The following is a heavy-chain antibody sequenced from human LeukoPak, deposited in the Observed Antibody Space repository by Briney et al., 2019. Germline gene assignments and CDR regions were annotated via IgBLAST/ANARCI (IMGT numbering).Heavy chain of an antibody. V-gene: IGHV4-61*02. D-gene: IGHD3-22*01. CDR3: ARDSPGPYYYDSSGYYDY. CDR1: GGSISSGSYY. Sequence: SETLSLTCTVSGGSISSGSYYWSWIRQPAGKGLEWIGRIYTSGSTNYNPSLKSRVTISVDPSKNQFSLKLSSVTAADTGVYYCARDSPGPYYYDSSGYYDYWGQGTLVTVSS. CDR2: IYTSGST. J-gene: IGHJ4*02.